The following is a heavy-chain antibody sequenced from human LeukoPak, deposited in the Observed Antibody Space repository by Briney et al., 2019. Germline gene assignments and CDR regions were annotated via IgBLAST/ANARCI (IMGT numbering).Heavy chain of an antibody. CDR2: ISSSGSTI. CDR1: GFTFSDYY. J-gene: IGHJ4*02. V-gene: IGHV3-11*04. D-gene: IGHD3-10*01. Sequence: GGSLRLSCAASGFTFSDYYMSWIRQAPGKGLEWVSYISSSGSTIYYADSVKGRFTISRDNSKNTLYLQMNSLRVEDTAVYYCAKGSESGGSGTDYWGQGALVTVSS. CDR3: AKGSESGGSGTDY.